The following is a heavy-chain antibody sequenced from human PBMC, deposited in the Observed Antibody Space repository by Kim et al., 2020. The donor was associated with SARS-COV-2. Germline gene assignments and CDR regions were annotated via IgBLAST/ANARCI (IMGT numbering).Heavy chain of an antibody. Sequence: SVKVSCKASGGTLSNYAFSWVRQAPGQGLEWVGGIIPIFGTPNYAQKFRGRATINADESTSTVYLELRGLRSDDTAVYYCSRDAEDSARVAGGWGQGTLITVSS. D-gene: IGHD2-15*01. CDR1: GGTLSNYA. V-gene: IGHV1-69*13. CDR2: IIPIFGTP. CDR3: SRDAEDSARVAGG. J-gene: IGHJ4*02.